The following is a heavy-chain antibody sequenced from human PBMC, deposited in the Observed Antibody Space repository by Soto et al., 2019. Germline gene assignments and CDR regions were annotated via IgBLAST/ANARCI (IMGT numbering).Heavy chain of an antibody. CDR1: GFTFRNYW. CDR2: ISSNGRAT. J-gene: IGHJ3*02. Sequence: EVQLVESGGGLVQPGGSLRLSCAASGFTFRNYWMQRVRQAPEKGLVWISRISSNGRATRYADYVKGRFTISRDNAKSTLFLQMNSLRAEDTAVYYCARDLGYCNGRSCYHLDDAFDIWGQGTKVTVSS. V-gene: IGHV3-74*01. D-gene: IGHD2-15*01. CDR3: ARDLGYCNGRSCYHLDDAFDI.